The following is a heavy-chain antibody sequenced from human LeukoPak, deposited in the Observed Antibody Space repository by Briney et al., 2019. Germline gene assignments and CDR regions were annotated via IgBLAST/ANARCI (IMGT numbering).Heavy chain of an antibody. V-gene: IGHV1-69*05. J-gene: IGHJ4*02. CDR2: IIPIFGTA. Sequence: SVKVSCKASGGTFSSYAISWVRQAPGQGLEWMGGIIPIFGTANYAQKFQGRVTITTDESTSTAYMELSSLRSEDTAVYYCARVPNDYGGHTVYDYWGQGTLVTVSS. CDR1: GGTFSSYA. CDR3: ARVPNDYGGHTVYDY. D-gene: IGHD4-23*01.